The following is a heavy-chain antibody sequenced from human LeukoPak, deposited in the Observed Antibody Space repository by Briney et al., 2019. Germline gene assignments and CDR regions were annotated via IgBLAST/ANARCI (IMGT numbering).Heavy chain of an antibody. D-gene: IGHD1-26*01. V-gene: IGHV3-74*01. CDR1: RFAFSESW. J-gene: IGHJ4*02. CDR2: INLDASVT. Sequence: GGSLRLSCTASRFAFSESWMHWVRQAPGQGLVWVSRINLDASVTTYADSVKGRFTISRDNAKNTLYLQMSSLRGDDTAVYYCARADVSGSYFEFDYRGQGTLVTVSS. CDR3: ARADVSGSYFEFDY.